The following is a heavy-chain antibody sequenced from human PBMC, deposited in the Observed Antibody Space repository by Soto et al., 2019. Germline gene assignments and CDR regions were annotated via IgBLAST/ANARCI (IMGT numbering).Heavy chain of an antibody. V-gene: IGHV4-59*02. CDR2: IYYSGST. CDR1: GGSVCSYY. J-gene: IGHJ5*02. D-gene: IGHD6-13*01. Sequence: SETPSLSCTVCGGSVCSYYWSGIRQQPGKGLEWIGYIYYSGSTNYNPPLKSRVTISVDTSKNQFSLKLSSVTAADTAVYYCATQFIAAAGTSWFDPWGQGTLVTVSS. CDR3: ATQFIAAAGTSWFDP.